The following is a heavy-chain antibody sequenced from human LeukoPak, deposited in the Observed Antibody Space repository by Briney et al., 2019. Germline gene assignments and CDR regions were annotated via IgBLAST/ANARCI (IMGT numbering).Heavy chain of an antibody. CDR2: IRYDGSNK. D-gene: IGHD5-18*01. CDR1: GFTFSSYG. J-gene: IGHJ4*02. V-gene: IGHV3-30*02. Sequence: GGSLRLSCAASGFTFSSYGMHWVRQAPGKGLEWVAFIRYDGSNKDYADSVKGRLTISRDNPKNTLYLQMNSLRAEDTAVYYCARGVSYGSDYWGQGTLATVSS. CDR3: ARGVSYGSDY.